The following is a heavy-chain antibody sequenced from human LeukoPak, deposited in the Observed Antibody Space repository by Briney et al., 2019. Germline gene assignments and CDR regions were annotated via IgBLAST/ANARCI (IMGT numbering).Heavy chain of an antibody. CDR3: ARTVAGKLVFDD. V-gene: IGHV4-39*07. J-gene: IGHJ4*02. D-gene: IGHD6-19*01. CDR2: IYYSGST. Sequence: RSSETLSLTCTVSGGSISSSSYYWGWIRQPPGKGLEWIGSIYYSGSTYASPSLKSRVTTSVDTSKNQFSLKLSSVTAADTAMYYCARTVAGKLVFDDWGQGTLVTVSS. CDR1: GGSISSSSYY.